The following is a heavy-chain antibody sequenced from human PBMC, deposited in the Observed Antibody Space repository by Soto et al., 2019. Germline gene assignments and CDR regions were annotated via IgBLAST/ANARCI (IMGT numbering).Heavy chain of an antibody. CDR3: ARGSRDFWSGYSWGIFDY. D-gene: IGHD3-3*01. V-gene: IGHV1-69*06. Sequence: QVQLVQSGAEVKKPGSSVKVSCKASGGTFSSYAISWVRQAPGQGLEWMGGIIPIFGTANYAQKFKGRVTITADKSTSTAYMELSSLRSEDTAVYYCARGSRDFWSGYSWGIFDYWGQGTLVTVSS. CDR1: GGTFSSYA. CDR2: IIPIFGTA. J-gene: IGHJ4*02.